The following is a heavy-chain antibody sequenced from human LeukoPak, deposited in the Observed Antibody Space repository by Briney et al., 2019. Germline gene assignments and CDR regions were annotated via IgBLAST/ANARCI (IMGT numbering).Heavy chain of an antibody. V-gene: IGHV1-2*02. CDR3: ARGGFDY. CDR1: GYTFTGYY. CDR2: ISPNSDDT. Sequence: APVKVSCKASGYTFTGYYLHWVRQAPGRGLEWMGWISPNSDDTNYAQKFRGRVNMTRDTSISTAYMELSRLRSDDTAVYYCARGGFDYWGQGTLVTVSS. J-gene: IGHJ4*02.